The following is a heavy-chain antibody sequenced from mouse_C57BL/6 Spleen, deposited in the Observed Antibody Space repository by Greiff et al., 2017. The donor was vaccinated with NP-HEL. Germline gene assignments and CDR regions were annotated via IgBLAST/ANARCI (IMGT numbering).Heavy chain of an antibody. CDR3: ARGDYGLGAWFAY. J-gene: IGHJ3*01. CDR2: INPGSGGT. Sequence: QVQLQQSGAELVRPGTSVKVSCKASGYAFTNYLIEWVKQRPGQGLEWIGVINPGSGGTNYNEKFKGKATLTADKSSSTAYMQLSSLTSEDSAVYFCARGDYGLGAWFAYWGQGTLVTVSA. D-gene: IGHD1-1*01. CDR1: GYAFTNYL. V-gene: IGHV1-54*01.